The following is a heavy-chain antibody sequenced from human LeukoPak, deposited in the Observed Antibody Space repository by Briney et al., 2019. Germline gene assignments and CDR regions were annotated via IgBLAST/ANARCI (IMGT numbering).Heavy chain of an antibody. D-gene: IGHD2-15*01. J-gene: IGHJ4*02. Sequence: GGSLRLSCAASGFTFSSYAMSWVRQAPGKGLEWVSAISGSGGSTYYADSVKGRFTISRDNPKNTLYLQMNSLRAEDTAVYYCAKDSVVVAATTKIFDYWGQGTLVTVSS. CDR3: AKDSVVVAATTKIFDY. CDR2: ISGSGGST. V-gene: IGHV3-23*01. CDR1: GFTFSSYA.